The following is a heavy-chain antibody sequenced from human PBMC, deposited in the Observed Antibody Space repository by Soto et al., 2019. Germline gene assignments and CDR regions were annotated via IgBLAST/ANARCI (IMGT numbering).Heavy chain of an antibody. CDR2: ISSNGGST. D-gene: IGHD3-22*01. Sequence: EVQLVESGGGLVQPGGSLRLSCAASGFTFSSYAMHWVRQAPGKGLEYVSAISSNGGSTYYANSVKGRFTISRDNSKNTLYLQMGSLRAEDMAVYYCSRDPDDTTNWGQGTLVTVSS. V-gene: IGHV3-64*01. CDR3: SRDPDDTTN. CDR1: GFTFSSYA. J-gene: IGHJ4*02.